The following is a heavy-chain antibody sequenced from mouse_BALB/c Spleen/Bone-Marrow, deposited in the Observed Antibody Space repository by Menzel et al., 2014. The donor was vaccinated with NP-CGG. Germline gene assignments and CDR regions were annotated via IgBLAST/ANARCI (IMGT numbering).Heavy chain of an antibody. Sequence: QVQLQQSGPGLVAPSQSLSITCTVSGFSLTSYGVHWVRQPPGKGLEWLVVIWSDGNTTYNSALKSRLSISKDNSKSQVFLKMNSLQTDDTAMYYCARNPYGNYAMDYWRQGTSVTVSS. CDR2: IWSDGNT. J-gene: IGHJ4*01. V-gene: IGHV2-6*02. CDR3: ARNPYGNYAMDY. D-gene: IGHD2-10*02. CDR1: GFSLTSYG.